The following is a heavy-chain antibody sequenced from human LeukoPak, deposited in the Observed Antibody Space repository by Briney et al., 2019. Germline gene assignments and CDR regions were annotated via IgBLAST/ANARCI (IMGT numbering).Heavy chain of an antibody. J-gene: IGHJ2*01. Sequence: PGGSLRLSCAASGFIFSHYGMNWVRQAPGKGLEWVSAISGSGGSTYYADSVKGRFTISRDNSKNTLYLQMNSLRAEDTAVYYCAKSQVGWYFDLWGRGTLVTVSS. CDR1: GFIFSHYG. V-gene: IGHV3-23*01. CDR2: ISGSGGST. CDR3: AKSQVGWYFDL.